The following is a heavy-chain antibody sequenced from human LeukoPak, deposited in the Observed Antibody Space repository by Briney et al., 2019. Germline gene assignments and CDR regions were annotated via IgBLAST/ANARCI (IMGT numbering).Heavy chain of an antibody. CDR1: GYTFTGYY. J-gene: IGHJ4*02. CDR3: ARGSTYYYDSSGYYRDY. V-gene: IGHV1-2*06. Sequence: ASVKVSCKASGYTFTGYYMHWVRQAPGQGVEWMGRINPNSGGTNYAQKFQGRVTMTRDTSISTAYMELSRLRSDDTAVYYCARGSTYYYDSSGYYRDYWGQGTLVTVSS. CDR2: INPNSGGT. D-gene: IGHD3-22*01.